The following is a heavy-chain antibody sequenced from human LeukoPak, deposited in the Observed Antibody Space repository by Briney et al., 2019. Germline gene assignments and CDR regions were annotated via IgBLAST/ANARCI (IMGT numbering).Heavy chain of an antibody. Sequence: SETLSLTCAVYGGSFSGYYWSWIRQPPGKGLEWIGEINHSGSTNYNPSLKSRVTISVDTSKNQFSLKLSSVTAADTAVYYCARGVPVERWLQGGGNWFDPWGQGALVTVSS. V-gene: IGHV4-34*01. CDR2: INHSGST. J-gene: IGHJ5*02. CDR3: ARGVPVERWLQGGGNWFDP. D-gene: IGHD5-24*01. CDR1: GGSFSGYY.